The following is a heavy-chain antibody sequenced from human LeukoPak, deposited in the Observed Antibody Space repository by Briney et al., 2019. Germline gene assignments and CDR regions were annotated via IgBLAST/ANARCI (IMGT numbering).Heavy chain of an antibody. CDR2: ISASADSI. Sequence: GGSLRLSCAASGFTFSDYYMSWIRQAPGKGLEWVSTISASADSINYADSVKGRFTISRDNSKNTLYMQMNTLRAEDTAVYYCAKDGHSDSWCYYFEYWGQGTLVTVSS. CDR3: AKDGHSDSWCYYFEY. D-gene: IGHD6-13*01. V-gene: IGHV3-23*01. CDR1: GFTFSDYY. J-gene: IGHJ4*02.